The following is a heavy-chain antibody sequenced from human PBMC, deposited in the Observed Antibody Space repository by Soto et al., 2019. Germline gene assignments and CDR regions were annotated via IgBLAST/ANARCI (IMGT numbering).Heavy chain of an antibody. J-gene: IGHJ5*02. CDR1: GFTFSSSA. Sequence: EVRLLESGAGLAQPGGSRRLSCAASGFTFSSSAMNWVRQAPGKGLEWVSSIRVGGGDTFYADSVRGRFTVSRDISRNTLYLQMNSLRAENKAIYYCAKCSVGTVRTSGWCNWFDPWGQGTLVTVSS. CDR3: AKCSVGTVRTSGWCNWFDP. V-gene: IGHV3-23*01. D-gene: IGHD6-19*01. CDR2: IRVGGGDT.